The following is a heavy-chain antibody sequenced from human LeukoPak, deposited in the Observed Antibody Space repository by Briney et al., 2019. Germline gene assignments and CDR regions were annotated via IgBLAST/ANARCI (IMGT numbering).Heavy chain of an antibody. J-gene: IGHJ6*03. CDR2: MSGSGGST. Sequence: GGSLRLSCVASGFTFSSYGMHWVRQAPGKGLEWVSAMSGSGGSTYYADSVKGRFTISRDNSKNTLYLQMNSLRAEDTAVYYCATSAQMVRGVMSATYYYYYMDVWGKGTTVTISS. D-gene: IGHD3-10*01. V-gene: IGHV3-23*01. CDR3: ATSAQMVRGVMSATYYYYYMDV. CDR1: GFTFSSYG.